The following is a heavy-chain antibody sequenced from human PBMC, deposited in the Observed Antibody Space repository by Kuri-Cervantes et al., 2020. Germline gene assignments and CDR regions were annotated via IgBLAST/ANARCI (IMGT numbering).Heavy chain of an antibody. CDR1: GFTVSSNY. J-gene: IGHJ4*02. CDR3: ARGLRDAYY. CDR2: IKQDGSEK. D-gene: IGHD4-17*01. V-gene: IGHV3-7*04. Sequence: GESLKISCAASGFTVSSNYMSWVRQAPGKGLEWVANIKQDGSEKYYVDSVKGRFTISRDNAKNSLYLQMNSLRAEDTAVYYCARGLRDAYYWGQGTLVTVSS.